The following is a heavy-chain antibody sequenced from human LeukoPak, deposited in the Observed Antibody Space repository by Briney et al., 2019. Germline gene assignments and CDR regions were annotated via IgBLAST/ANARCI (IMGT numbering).Heavy chain of an antibody. CDR2: FYHGGST. D-gene: IGHD3-10*01. CDR3: ARESRYYGSGSYSYYFDY. J-gene: IGHJ4*02. Sequence: PSETLSLTCTVSGYSISTGCYWDWIRQPPGKGLEWIGTFYHGGSTYYNPSLKSRVTIPVDTSKNQFSLKLSSVTAADTAVYYCARESRYYGSGSYSYYFDYWGQGTLVTVSS. V-gene: IGHV4-38-2*02. CDR1: GYSISTGCY.